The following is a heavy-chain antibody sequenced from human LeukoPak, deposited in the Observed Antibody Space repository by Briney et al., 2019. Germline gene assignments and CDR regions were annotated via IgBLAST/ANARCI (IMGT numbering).Heavy chain of an antibody. CDR1: GFTFTTYW. CDR2: IKKDGSVK. J-gene: IGHJ4*02. CDR3: ARDLSGSLDY. V-gene: IGHV3-7*04. D-gene: IGHD3-10*01. Sequence: PGGSLRLSCAASGFTFTTYWMTWVRQAQGKGLEWVANIKKDGSVKYYVGSVKGRFTISRDNAENSLYLQMNSLRAEDTAVYYCARDLSGSLDYWGQGALVTVSS.